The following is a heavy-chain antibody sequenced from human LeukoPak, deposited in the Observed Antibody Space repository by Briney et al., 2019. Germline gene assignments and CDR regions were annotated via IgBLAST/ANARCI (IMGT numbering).Heavy chain of an antibody. Sequence: SETLSLTCTVSGGSISGVNYYWGWIRQPPGKGLEWIGSIYYSGTTYYNPSLKSRVTISVDTSKNQFSLKLSSVTAADTAVYYCARRPMVRGVIAATHAREFDYWGQGTLVTVSS. CDR3: ARRPMVRGVIAATHAREFDY. CDR2: IYYSGTT. D-gene: IGHD3-10*01. J-gene: IGHJ4*02. CDR1: GGSISGVNYY. V-gene: IGHV4-39*01.